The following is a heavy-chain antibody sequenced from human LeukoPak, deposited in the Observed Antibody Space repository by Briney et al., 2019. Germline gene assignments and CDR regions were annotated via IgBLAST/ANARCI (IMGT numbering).Heavy chain of an antibody. CDR2: LLYTGNT. D-gene: IGHD2-15*01. Sequence: SETLSLTCTVAGGSISSRFHYWDWIHQAPGKGLEWMGSLLYTGNTWYNPSLKSRITMSVDTSKNQFSLRLSSVNAADTALFYCARRGSGNGGTYAGMDVWGQGTSVTVSS. J-gene: IGHJ6*02. V-gene: IGHV4-39*01. CDR1: GGSISSRFHY. CDR3: ARRGSGNGGTYAGMDV.